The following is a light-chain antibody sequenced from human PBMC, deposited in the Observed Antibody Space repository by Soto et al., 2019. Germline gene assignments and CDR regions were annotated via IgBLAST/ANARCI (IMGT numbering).Light chain of an antibody. Sequence: EIVLTQSPGTLALSPGEGATLSCRASQSVSKYLAWYQQKPGQAPRLLIYGASSRATGIPDSFSGSGSGTDFTLTISRLYPEDFAVYYCQQYGGSPQTFGQGTKVEIK. J-gene: IGKJ1*01. CDR2: GAS. V-gene: IGKV3-20*01. CDR3: QQYGGSPQT. CDR1: QSVSKY.